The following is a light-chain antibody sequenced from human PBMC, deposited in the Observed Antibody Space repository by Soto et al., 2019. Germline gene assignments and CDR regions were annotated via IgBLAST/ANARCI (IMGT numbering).Light chain of an antibody. J-gene: IGKJ5*01. Sequence: EIVMTQSPATLSVSPGERATLSCRASQSISSNLAWYQQKPGQAPRLLMFRTSSRATGFPARFSGSGSGTEFTLTISSLEPEDFAVYYCQQRSYPITFGQGTRLEIK. CDR3: QQRSYPIT. CDR1: QSISSN. V-gene: IGKV3-15*01. CDR2: RTS.